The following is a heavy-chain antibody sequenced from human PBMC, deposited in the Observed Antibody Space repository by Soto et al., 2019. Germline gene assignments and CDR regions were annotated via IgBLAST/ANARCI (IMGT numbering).Heavy chain of an antibody. CDR3: ARQAPFDYYDSSGYYYADY. Sequence: QVQLQESGPGLVKPSQTLSLTCTVSGGSISSGGYYWSWIRQHPGKGLGWIGYIYYSGSTYYNPSLKSRVTISVDTSKNQFSLKLSSVTAADTAVYYCARQAPFDYYDSSGYYYADYWGQGTLVTVSS. V-gene: IGHV4-31*03. J-gene: IGHJ4*02. CDR1: GGSISSGGYY. CDR2: IYYSGST. D-gene: IGHD3-22*01.